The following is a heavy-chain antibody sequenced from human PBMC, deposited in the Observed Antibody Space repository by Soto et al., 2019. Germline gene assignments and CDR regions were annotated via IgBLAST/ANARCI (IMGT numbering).Heavy chain of an antibody. CDR1: GFTFSSYP. D-gene: IGHD2-8*01. Sequence: EVQLLESGGGLVQPGGPLSLSCAASGFTFSSYPMSWVRQAPGKGREWVSGVTGSGGNLYYAGSVKGRFTISRDFSKNTVYLHMNSLRAEDTAVYYCAKQGVTFYIDYWGQGTLVTVSS. CDR2: VTGSGGNL. J-gene: IGHJ4*02. V-gene: IGHV3-23*01. CDR3: AKQGVTFYIDY.